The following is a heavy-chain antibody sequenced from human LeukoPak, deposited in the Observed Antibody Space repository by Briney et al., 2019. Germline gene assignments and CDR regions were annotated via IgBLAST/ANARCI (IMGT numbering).Heavy chain of an antibody. CDR3: ARDRGSYEAFDI. J-gene: IGHJ3*02. D-gene: IGHD1-26*01. V-gene: IGHV4-30-2*01. Sequence: SQTLSLTCTVSGGSISSGGYYWSWIRQPPGKGLEWIGYIYHSGSTYYNPSLKSRVTISVDTSKNQFSLKLNSVTAADTAVFYCARDRGSYEAFDIWGQGTMVTVSS. CDR2: IYHSGST. CDR1: GGSISSGGYY.